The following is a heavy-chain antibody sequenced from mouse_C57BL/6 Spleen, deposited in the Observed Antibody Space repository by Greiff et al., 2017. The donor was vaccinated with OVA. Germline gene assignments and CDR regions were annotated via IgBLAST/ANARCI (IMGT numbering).Heavy chain of an antibody. CDR1: GYTFTSYW. CDR3: ASYYYGSPDYFDY. CDR2: IHPNSGST. J-gene: IGHJ2*01. D-gene: IGHD1-1*01. V-gene: IGHV1-64*01. Sequence: QVQLQQPGAELVKPGASVKLSCKASGYTFTSYWMHWVKQRPGQGLEWIGMIHPNSGSTNYNEKFKSKATLTVDKSSSTAYMQLSSLTSEDSAVYYCASYYYGSPDYFDYWGQGTTLTVSS.